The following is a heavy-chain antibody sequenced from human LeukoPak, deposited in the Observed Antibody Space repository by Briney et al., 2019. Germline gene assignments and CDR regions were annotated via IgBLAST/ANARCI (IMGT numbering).Heavy chain of an antibody. CDR3: ARESLYSGSASSDLDY. V-gene: IGHV3-21*01. D-gene: IGHD3-10*01. Sequence: AGDSLRLSCAASGFTFSSYTMDWVRQVPGKGLEWVSSISASSGYIYYADSMKGRFTISRDNAENSLHLQMNSLRAEDTALYYCARESLYSGSASSDLDYWGQGTLVTVSS. CDR2: ISASSGYI. J-gene: IGHJ4*02. CDR1: GFTFSSYT.